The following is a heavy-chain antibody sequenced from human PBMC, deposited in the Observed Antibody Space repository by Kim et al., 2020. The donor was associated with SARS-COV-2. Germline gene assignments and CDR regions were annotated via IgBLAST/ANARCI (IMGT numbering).Heavy chain of an antibody. V-gene: IGHV1-69*04. D-gene: IGHD1-1*01. J-gene: IGHJ3*02. CDR3: AGDRVREDDAFDI. Sequence: SEQKFQGRVTITADKSTSTAYMELSSLRSEDTAVYYCAGDRVREDDAFDIWGQGTMVTVSS.